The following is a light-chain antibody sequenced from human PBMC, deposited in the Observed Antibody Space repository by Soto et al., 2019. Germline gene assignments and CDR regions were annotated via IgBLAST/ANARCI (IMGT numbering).Light chain of an antibody. Sequence: EIVLTQSPGTLSLSPGERATLSCRASQSVSSSYLAWCQQIPGQVPRLLIYGAASSATGIPDRVSGSGSGTDFTLTISILEPEDVVVYYCQQFDSPSITFGEGTRLEIK. V-gene: IGKV3-20*01. J-gene: IGKJ5*01. CDR2: GAA. CDR3: QQFDSPSIT. CDR1: QSVSSSY.